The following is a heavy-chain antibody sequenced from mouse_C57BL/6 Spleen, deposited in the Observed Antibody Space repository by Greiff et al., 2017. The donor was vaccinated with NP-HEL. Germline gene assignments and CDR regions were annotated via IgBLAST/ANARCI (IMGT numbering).Heavy chain of an antibody. J-gene: IGHJ4*01. CDR1: GFSLSTSGMG. Sequence: QVTLKESGPGILQSSQTLSLTCSFSGFSLSTSGMGVSWLRQPSGKGLEWLAHIYWDDDKSYNPSLKSRLTSSKDTYRNQVVLKITSVDTADTATYYCARREYSNGAMDYWGQGTSVTVSA. D-gene: IGHD2-5*01. V-gene: IGHV8-12*01. CDR3: ARREYSNGAMDY. CDR2: IYWDDDK.